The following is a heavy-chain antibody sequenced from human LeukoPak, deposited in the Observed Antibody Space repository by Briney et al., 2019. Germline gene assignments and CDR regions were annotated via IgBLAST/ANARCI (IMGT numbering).Heavy chain of an antibody. CDR1: GGSISSYY. CDR2: INYSGST. J-gene: IGHJ6*03. V-gene: IGHV4-59*01. Sequence: SETLSLTCTVSGGSISSYYWSWIRQPPGKGLEWIGYINYSGSTNYNPSLKSRVTISIDTSKNQFSLNLRSVTPADTAVYYCARSYGDYVSYYYMDVWGKGTTVTVSS. CDR3: ARSYGDYVSYYYMDV. D-gene: IGHD4-17*01.